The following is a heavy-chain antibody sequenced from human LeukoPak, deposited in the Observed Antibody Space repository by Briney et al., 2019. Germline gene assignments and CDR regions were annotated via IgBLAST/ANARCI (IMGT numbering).Heavy chain of an antibody. J-gene: IGHJ4*02. CDR2: INPHTGGT. CDR3: ARQKAYDLLTAAGYYFDF. CDR1: GYTFTGYY. D-gene: IGHD3-9*01. Sequence: ASVKVSCKASGYTFTGYYMHWVRQAPGQGLEWMGWINPHTGGTNYAQKFQGRVTMTTDTSTSTAYMELSSLRSDDTAVYYCARQKAYDLLTAAGYYFDFWGQGTLVTVSS. V-gene: IGHV1-2*02.